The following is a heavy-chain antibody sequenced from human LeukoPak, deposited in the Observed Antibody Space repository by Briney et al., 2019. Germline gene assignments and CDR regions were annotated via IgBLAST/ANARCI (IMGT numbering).Heavy chain of an antibody. CDR3: ARDSKYDSSGHAP. V-gene: IGHV4-39*07. D-gene: IGHD3-22*01. Sequence: PSETLSLTCTVSGGSITSSNYYWAWIRQPPGKGLEWIGSIHYSGSAYYGPTLRSRVTISVDTSKNQFSLNVIAVTAADTAVYYCARDSKYDSSGHAPWGQGTQVTVSS. CDR2: IHYSGSA. J-gene: IGHJ5*02. CDR1: GGSITSSNYY.